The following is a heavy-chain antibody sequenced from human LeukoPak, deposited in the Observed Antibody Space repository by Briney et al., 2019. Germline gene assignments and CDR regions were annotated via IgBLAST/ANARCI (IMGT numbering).Heavy chain of an antibody. CDR3: AREFHYYYYMDV. J-gene: IGHJ6*03. CDR1: GFTFDVYG. Sequence: GVSLRLSCAASGFTFDVYGMSWVRQAPGKGLEWVSGINWNGGSTGYADSVKGRFTISRDNAKNSLYLQMNSLRAEDTALYYCAREFHYYYYMDVWGKGTTVTVSS. V-gene: IGHV3-20*04. D-gene: IGHD2-21*01. CDR2: INWNGGST.